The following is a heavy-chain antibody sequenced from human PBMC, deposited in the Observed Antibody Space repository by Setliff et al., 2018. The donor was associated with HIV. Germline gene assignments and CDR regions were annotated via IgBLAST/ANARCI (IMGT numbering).Heavy chain of an antibody. D-gene: IGHD4-17*01. Sequence: PSETLSLTCTVSGPSINIHYWSWIRQSPGKGFEWIGYIYSTGSTNYNPSLQSLVTISMVASRNLFSLKVTSVTAADTAVYYCAKGAGFYGDYTFDHWGQGRQVTVSS. V-gene: IGHV4-59*11. CDR2: IYSTGST. CDR3: AKGAGFYGDYTFDH. J-gene: IGHJ4*02. CDR1: GPSINIHY.